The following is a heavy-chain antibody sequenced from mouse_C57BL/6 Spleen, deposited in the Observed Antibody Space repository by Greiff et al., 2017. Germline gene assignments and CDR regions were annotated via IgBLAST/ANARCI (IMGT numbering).Heavy chain of an antibody. Sequence: EVQLQQSGPGLVKPSQSLSLTCSVTGYSITSGYYWNWIRQFPGNKLEWMGYISYDGSNNYNPSLKNRISITRDTSKNQFFLKLNSVTTEDTATYYCARGYYGSSYGEDFDYWGQGTTLTVSS. CDR3: ARGYYGSSYGEDFDY. V-gene: IGHV3-6*01. CDR1: GYSITSGYY. CDR2: ISYDGSN. D-gene: IGHD1-1*01. J-gene: IGHJ2*01.